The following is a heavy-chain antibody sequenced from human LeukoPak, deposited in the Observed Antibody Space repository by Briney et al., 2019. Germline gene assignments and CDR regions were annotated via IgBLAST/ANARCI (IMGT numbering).Heavy chain of an antibody. Sequence: ASVKVSCKASGGTFSSYAISWVRQAPGQGLEWMGGIIPIFGTANYAQMFQGRVTITADESTNTAYMELSSLRSEDTAVYYCARPHPGSSGYYFDYWGQGTLVTVSS. CDR2: IIPIFGTA. J-gene: IGHJ4*02. D-gene: IGHD3-22*01. V-gene: IGHV1-69*13. CDR1: GGTFSSYA. CDR3: ARPHPGSSGYYFDY.